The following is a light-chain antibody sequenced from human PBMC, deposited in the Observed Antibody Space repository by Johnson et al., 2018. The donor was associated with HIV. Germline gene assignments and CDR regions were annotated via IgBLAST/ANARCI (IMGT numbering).Light chain of an antibody. CDR2: ENN. V-gene: IGLV1-51*02. J-gene: IGLJ1*01. Sequence: VLTQPPSVSAAPGQKVTISCSGSSSNIGNNYVSWYEHLPGTAPKLLIYENNKRPSGIPDRFSGSKSGTSATLGITGLQTGDEADYYCGTWDTSLSARGVFGTGTKVTVL. CDR3: GTWDTSLSARGV. CDR1: SSNIGNNY.